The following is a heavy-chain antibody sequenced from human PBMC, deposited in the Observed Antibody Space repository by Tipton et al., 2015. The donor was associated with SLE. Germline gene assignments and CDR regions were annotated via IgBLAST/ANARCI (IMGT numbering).Heavy chain of an antibody. CDR3: AKGARWFDDFWSGYPLGNYFDP. CDR2: IYYTGST. J-gene: IGHJ5*02. CDR1: EGSISSGGYY. Sequence: TLSLTCTVSEGSISSGGYYWSWIRQHPGKGLEWIGYIYYTGSTYYNPSLKSRVAMSVDTSKNQFSLRLSSVTAADTGMYYCAKGARWFDDFWSGYPLGNYFDPWGQGILVTVSS. D-gene: IGHD3-3*01. V-gene: IGHV4-31*03.